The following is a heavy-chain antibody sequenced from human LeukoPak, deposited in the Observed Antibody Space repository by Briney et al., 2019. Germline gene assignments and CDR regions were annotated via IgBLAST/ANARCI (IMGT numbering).Heavy chain of an antibody. CDR2: IYHSGST. J-gene: IGHJ3*02. CDR1: GYSISSGYF. Sequence: SETLSLTCTVSGYSISSGYFWGWIRQPPGKGLEWIGSIYHSGSTYYSPSLKSRVTISVDTSKNQFSLKLSSVTAADTAVYYCARDPRGMIVVVEDAFDIWGQGTMVTVSS. V-gene: IGHV4-38-2*02. CDR3: ARDPRGMIVVVEDAFDI. D-gene: IGHD3-22*01.